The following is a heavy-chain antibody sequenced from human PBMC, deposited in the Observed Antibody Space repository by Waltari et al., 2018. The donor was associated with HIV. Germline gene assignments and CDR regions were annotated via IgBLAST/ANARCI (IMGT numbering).Heavy chain of an antibody. J-gene: IGHJ3*02. V-gene: IGHV3-21*01. CDR3: ARDQYYDSRGTDAFDI. Sequence: EVQLVESGGGLVKPGGSLRLSCAASGFTFSSYSMHWGRQAPGKGLEWVSSISSSSSYIYYADSVKGRFTISRDNAKNSLYLQMNSLRAEDTAVYYCARDQYYDSRGTDAFDIWGQGTMVTVSS. CDR2: ISSSSSYI. D-gene: IGHD3-22*01. CDR1: GFTFSSYS.